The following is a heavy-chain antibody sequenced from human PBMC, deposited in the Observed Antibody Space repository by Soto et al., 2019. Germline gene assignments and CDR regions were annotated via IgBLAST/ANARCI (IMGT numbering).Heavy chain of an antibody. D-gene: IGHD4-17*01. CDR2: IDWDDDK. Sequence: SGPTLVNPTQSLTLTCTFSGFSLSTSGMCVSWIRQPPGKALEWLALIDWDDDKYYSTSLKTRLTISKDTSKNQVVLTMTNMDPVDTATYYCARTSYGESYYYFGMDVWGQGTTVTVYS. CDR1: GFSLSTSGMC. J-gene: IGHJ6*02. V-gene: IGHV2-70*01. CDR3: ARTSYGESYYYFGMDV.